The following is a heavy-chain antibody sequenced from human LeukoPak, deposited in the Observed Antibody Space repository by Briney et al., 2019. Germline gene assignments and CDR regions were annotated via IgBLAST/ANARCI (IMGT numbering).Heavy chain of an antibody. Sequence: GGSLRLSCAASGFTFSSYAMSWVRQAPGKGLEWVSAISGSGGSTYYADSVKGRFTISRDNSTNTLYLQMNSLRAEDTAVYYCAKVPYLGLVLGNPGEFYYYYYMDVWGKGTTVTVSS. V-gene: IGHV3-23*01. D-gene: IGHD3-16*01. CDR3: AKVPYLGLVLGNPGEFYYYYYMDV. CDR2: ISGSGGST. J-gene: IGHJ6*03. CDR1: GFTFSSYA.